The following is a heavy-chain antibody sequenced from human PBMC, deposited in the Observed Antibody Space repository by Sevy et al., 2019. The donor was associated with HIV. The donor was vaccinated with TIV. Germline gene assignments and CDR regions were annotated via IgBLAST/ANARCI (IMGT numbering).Heavy chain of an antibody. CDR3: ARARFGSSGWPPYFDF. CDR1: GITDSFKS. Sequence: GGSLRLSCTVSGITDSFKSITWVRQAPGKGLEWVSIIFRAGTTYYAASVKGRFTISRDNSKDTVSLQMNNLRVEDTAVYYCARARFGSSGWPPYFDFWGQGTLVTVSS. CDR2: IFRAGTT. D-gene: IGHD6-19*01. V-gene: IGHV3-66*01. J-gene: IGHJ4*02.